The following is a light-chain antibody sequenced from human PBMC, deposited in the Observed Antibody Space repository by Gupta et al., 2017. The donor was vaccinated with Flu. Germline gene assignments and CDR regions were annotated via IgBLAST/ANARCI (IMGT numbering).Light chain of an antibody. V-gene: IGKV3-11*01. J-gene: IGKJ4*01. CDR3: QQGSTYPLT. CDR1: QGISSY. Sequence: PASVSVSAGERVTLTCRASQGISSYLAWYQQKPGQAPRLLIYDASTWPTGIPARFSGRGSETDFTLTISSLEPEDFAVYYCQQGSTYPLTFGEGTKVDIK. CDR2: DAS.